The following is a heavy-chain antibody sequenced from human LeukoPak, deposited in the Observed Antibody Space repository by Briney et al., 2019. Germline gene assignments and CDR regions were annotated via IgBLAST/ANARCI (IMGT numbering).Heavy chain of an antibody. V-gene: IGHV1-8*03. J-gene: IGHJ3*02. D-gene: IGHD3-3*01. Sequence: GASVKVSCKASGYTFTSYAINWVRQATGQGLEWMGWMPPNSGNSGHAQKFQGRVTITRNTSISTAYMELSSLRSEDTAVYYCAIWSGYYPVDAFDIWGQGTMVTVSS. CDR2: MPPNSGNS. CDR3: AIWSGYYPVDAFDI. CDR1: GYTFTSYA.